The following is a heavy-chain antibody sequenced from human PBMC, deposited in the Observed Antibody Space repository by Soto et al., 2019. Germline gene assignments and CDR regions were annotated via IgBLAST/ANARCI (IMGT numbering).Heavy chain of an antibody. D-gene: IGHD6-13*01. J-gene: IGHJ6*02. CDR2: INAGNGNT. CDR1: GYTFTSYA. V-gene: IGHV1-3*01. Sequence: ASVKVSCKASGYTFTSYAMHWVRQAPGQRLEWMGWINAGNGNTKYSQKFQGRVTITRDTSASTAYMELSSLRSEDTAVYYCASEGSEQLVRDYYYYGMDVWGQGTTVTVSS. CDR3: ASEGSEQLVRDYYYYGMDV.